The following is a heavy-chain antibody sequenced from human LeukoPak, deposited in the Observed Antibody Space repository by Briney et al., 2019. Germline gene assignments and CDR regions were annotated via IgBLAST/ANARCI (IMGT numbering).Heavy chain of an antibody. CDR3: ARGNYYGSGSYDY. Sequence: PSETLSLTCTVSGGSISSYYWSWIRQPPGKGLEWIGYIYYSGSTNYNPSLKSRVTISIDTSNNQFSLKLSSVTAADTAAYYCARGNYYGSGSYDYWGQGTLVTVSS. J-gene: IGHJ4*02. D-gene: IGHD3-10*01. V-gene: IGHV4-59*01. CDR2: IYYSGST. CDR1: GGSISSYY.